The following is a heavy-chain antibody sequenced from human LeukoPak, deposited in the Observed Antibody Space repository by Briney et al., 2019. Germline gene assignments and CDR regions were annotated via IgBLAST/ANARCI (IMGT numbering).Heavy chain of an antibody. CDR2: IYYSGST. V-gene: IGHV4-59*01. D-gene: IGHD5-18*01. CDR3: AKDLHRIPDTAMEN. J-gene: IGHJ4*02. Sequence: SETLSLTCTVSGGSISSYYWSWIRQPPGKGLEWIGYIYYSGSTSYNPSLKSRVTISVDTSKNQFSLKLSSVTAEDTALYYCAKDLHRIPDTAMENWGQGTLVTVSS. CDR1: GGSISSYY.